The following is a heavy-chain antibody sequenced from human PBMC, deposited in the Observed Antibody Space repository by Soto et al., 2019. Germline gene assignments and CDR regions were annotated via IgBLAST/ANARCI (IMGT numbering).Heavy chain of an antibody. CDR1: GFTFSVYA. CDR3: ASLGVGDWANYYYYYGMDV. J-gene: IGHJ6*02. Sequence: GGSLRLSCAATGFTFSVYAMTWVRQAPGKGLEWVSAVTANGGSTYSADSVKGRFTISRDNSKNTLFLQMNSLRAEDTAVYYCASLGVGDWANYYYYYGMDVWRQRTTVTVSS. D-gene: IGHD2-21*02. V-gene: IGHV3-23*01. CDR2: VTANGGST.